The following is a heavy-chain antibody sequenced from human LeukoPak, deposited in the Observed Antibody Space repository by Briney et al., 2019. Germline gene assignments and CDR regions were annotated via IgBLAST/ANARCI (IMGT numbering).Heavy chain of an antibody. J-gene: IGHJ4*02. V-gene: IGHV4-30-4*08. D-gene: IGHD4-23*01. CDR2: IYYSGST. Sequence: PSQTRSLTCTVSGGSISSGGYYWSWIRQPPGRGLEWIGYIYYSGSTYYDPSLKSRVTISVDTSKNQFSLKLSSVTAADTAVYYCARGGDYGGKSETDYWGQGTLVTVSS. CDR1: GGSISSGGYY. CDR3: ARGGDYGGKSETDY.